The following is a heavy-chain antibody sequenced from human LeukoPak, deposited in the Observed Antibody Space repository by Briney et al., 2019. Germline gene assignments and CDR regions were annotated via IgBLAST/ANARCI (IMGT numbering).Heavy chain of an antibody. Sequence: GASVKVSCKASGYTFTSYYMHWVRQAPGQGLEWMGIINPSGGSTSYAQKFQGRVTMTRDTSTSTVYMELSSLRSEDTAVYYCARDRLWGIAVAGHLSSRFDPWGQGTLVTVSS. D-gene: IGHD6-19*01. CDR2: INPSGGST. J-gene: IGHJ5*02. CDR1: GYTFTSYY. CDR3: ARDRLWGIAVAGHLSSRFDP. V-gene: IGHV1-46*01.